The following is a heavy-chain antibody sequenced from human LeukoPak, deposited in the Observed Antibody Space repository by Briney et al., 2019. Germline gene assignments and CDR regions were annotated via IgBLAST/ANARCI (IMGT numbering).Heavy chain of an antibody. CDR2: ISYDGSNK. Sequence: GSLRLSCAASGFTFSSYAMHWVRQAPGKGLEWVAVISYDGSNKYYADSVKGRFTISRDNSKNTLYLQMNSLRAEDTAVYYCATFPRSPPDGNIVVVPAAISAFDIWGQGTMVTVSS. V-gene: IGHV3-30-3*01. D-gene: IGHD2-2*02. CDR1: GFTFSSYA. CDR3: ATFPRSPPDGNIVVVPAAISAFDI. J-gene: IGHJ3*02.